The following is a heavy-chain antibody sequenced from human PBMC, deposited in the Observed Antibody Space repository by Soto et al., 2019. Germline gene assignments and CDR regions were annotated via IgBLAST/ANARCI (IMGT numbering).Heavy chain of an antibody. D-gene: IGHD6-13*01. CDR3: ARAVPLYSSSWYDGY. J-gene: IGHJ4*02. V-gene: IGHV1-3*01. CDR2: INAGNGNT. CDR1: GYTFTSYA. Sequence: ASVKVSCKASGYTFTSYAMHWVRQAPGQRLEWMGWINAGNGNTKYSQKFQGRVTITRDTSASTAYMELSSLRSEDTAVYYCARAVPLYSSSWYDGYWGQGTLVTVSS.